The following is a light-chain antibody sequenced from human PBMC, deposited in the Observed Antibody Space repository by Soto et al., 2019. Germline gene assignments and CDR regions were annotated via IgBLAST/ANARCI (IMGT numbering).Light chain of an antibody. CDR3: QVWDSISDHVI. J-gene: IGLJ2*01. CDR1: VIGSIS. Sequence: SYELTQPPSVSVAPGQTASITCGGNVIGSISVHWYQQKPGQAPVLVVFDDSDRPSGIPERFSGSNSRNTATLTISRVEAGDEADYYCQVWDSISDHVIFGGGTKVTVL. CDR2: DDS. V-gene: IGLV3-21*02.